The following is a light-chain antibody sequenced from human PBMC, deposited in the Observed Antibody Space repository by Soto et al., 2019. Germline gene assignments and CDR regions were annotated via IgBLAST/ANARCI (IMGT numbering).Light chain of an antibody. CDR1: QSITSNY. Sequence: EIVLTQSPGTLSLSPGERATLSCRASQSITSNYLAWYQQKPGQAPSLLIYGTSGRATVIPDRFSGSGSGTDFTLTISRLEPEDFAVYYCQQYGGAPPSTFGQGTKLEI. CDR3: QQYGGAPPST. CDR2: GTS. J-gene: IGKJ2*01. V-gene: IGKV3-20*01.